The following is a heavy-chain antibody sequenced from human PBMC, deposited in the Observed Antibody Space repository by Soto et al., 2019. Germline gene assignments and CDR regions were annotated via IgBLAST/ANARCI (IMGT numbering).Heavy chain of an antibody. CDR1: GGPISSDNW. CDR2: IYHSGRT. J-gene: IGHJ4*02. Sequence: QVQLQESGPGLVKPSGTLSLTCAVSGGPISSDNWWNWVRQVPGKGLEWIGEIYHSGRTNYNPSLKGRVTMSVDKSKNQISLKLSSVTAADTAVYYCARQFTIGMGDYFDYWGQGTLVTVSS. D-gene: IGHD3-16*01. V-gene: IGHV4-4*02. CDR3: ARQFTIGMGDYFDY.